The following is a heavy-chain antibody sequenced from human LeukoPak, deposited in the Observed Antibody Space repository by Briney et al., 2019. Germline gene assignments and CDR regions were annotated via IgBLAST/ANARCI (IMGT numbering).Heavy chain of an antibody. V-gene: IGHV1-8*03. Sequence: VASVKVSCKASGYTFTSYDINWVRQATGQGLEWMGWLNPNSGNTGYAQKFQGRVTITRNTSINTAYMELSSLRSEDTAVYYCARMTVSGRDNWFDPWGQGTLVTVPS. CDR3: ARMTVSGRDNWFDP. J-gene: IGHJ5*02. CDR1: GYTFTSYD. CDR2: LNPNSGNT. D-gene: IGHD6-19*01.